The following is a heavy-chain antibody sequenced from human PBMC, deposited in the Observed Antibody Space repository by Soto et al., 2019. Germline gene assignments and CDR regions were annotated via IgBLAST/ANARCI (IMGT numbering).Heavy chain of an antibody. CDR1: GYSFTSYW. V-gene: IGHV5-51*01. CDR2: IYPGDSDT. Sequence: PGESLKISCKGSGYSFTSYWIGWVRQMPGKGLEWMGIIYPGDSDTRYSPSFQGQVTISADKSISTAYLQWSSLKASDTAMYYCASYYYDSSGSIAGDAFDIWGQGTMVTVSS. D-gene: IGHD3-22*01. CDR3: ASYYYDSSGSIAGDAFDI. J-gene: IGHJ3*02.